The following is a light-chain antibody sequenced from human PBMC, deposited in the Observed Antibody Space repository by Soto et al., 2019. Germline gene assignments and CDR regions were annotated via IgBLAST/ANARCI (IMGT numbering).Light chain of an antibody. Sequence: DIVLTQSPLSLPVTPGEAASISCRSSQSLLDSNGYNYLDWYVQKPGQSPQLLIYMRSNRSSGVPDRFSGSGSGTDFTLKISRVEAEDVGVYYCMQSLATSYTFGQGTKLEIK. J-gene: IGKJ2*01. CDR2: MRS. V-gene: IGKV2-28*01. CDR1: QSLLDSNGYNY. CDR3: MQSLATSYT.